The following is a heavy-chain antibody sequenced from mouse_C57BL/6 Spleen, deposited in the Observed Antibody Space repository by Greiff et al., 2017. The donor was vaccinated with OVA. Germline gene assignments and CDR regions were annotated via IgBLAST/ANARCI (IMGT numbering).Heavy chain of an antibody. Sequence: EVKLVESGPGMVKPSQSLSLTCTVTGYSITSGYDWHWIRHFPGNKLEWMGYISYSGSTNYNPSLKSRISITHDTSKNHFFLKLNSVTTEDTATYYCARWVEAWFAYWGQGTLVTVSA. D-gene: IGHD1-1*02. V-gene: IGHV3-1*01. CDR3: ARWVEAWFAY. CDR1: GYSITSGYD. J-gene: IGHJ3*01. CDR2: ISYSGST.